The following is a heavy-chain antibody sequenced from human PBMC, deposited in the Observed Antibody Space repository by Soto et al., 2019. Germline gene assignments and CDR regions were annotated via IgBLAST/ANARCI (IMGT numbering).Heavy chain of an antibody. CDR2: IYYSGST. Sequence: SETLSLTCTVSGGSISSGGYCWSWIRQHPGKGLEWIGYIYYSGSTYYNPSLKSRVTISVDTSKNQFSLKLSSVTAADTAVYYCARKWLRFVYWLDPWGQGTLVTVSS. D-gene: IGHD5-12*01. J-gene: IGHJ5*02. CDR3: ARKWLRFVYWLDP. CDR1: GGSISSGGYC. V-gene: IGHV4-31*03.